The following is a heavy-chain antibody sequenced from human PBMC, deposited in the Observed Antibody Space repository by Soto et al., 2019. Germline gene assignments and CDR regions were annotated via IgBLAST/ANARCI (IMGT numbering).Heavy chain of an antibody. CDR2: ISPENGNT. D-gene: IGHD5-12*01. CDR1: GYTFTIYG. CDR3: ARALGYSGYAGMDV. J-gene: IGHJ6*02. Sequence: QGQLVQSGGEVKKPGASVKVSCKASGYTFTIYGINWVRQAPGQGLEWMGWISPENGNTNYAQKLQGRVTITTATSTSTAYMELRGRRSDDTAVYYCARALGYSGYAGMDVWGQGTAVTVSS. V-gene: IGHV1-18*01.